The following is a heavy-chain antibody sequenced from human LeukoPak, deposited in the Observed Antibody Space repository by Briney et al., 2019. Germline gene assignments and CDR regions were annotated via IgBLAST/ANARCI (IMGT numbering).Heavy chain of an antibody. CDR1: GFTFSSYA. V-gene: IGHV3-30*04. CDR3: ARARPSMWIDY. Sequence: GRSLRLSCAASGFTFSSYAMYWVRQAPGKGLEWVAVISYDGSDKFYADSVKGRFTISRDSSKNTLYLQMNSLRPEDTAVYYSARARPSMWIDYWGQGTLVTVSS. D-gene: IGHD5-12*01. J-gene: IGHJ4*02. CDR2: ISYDGSDK.